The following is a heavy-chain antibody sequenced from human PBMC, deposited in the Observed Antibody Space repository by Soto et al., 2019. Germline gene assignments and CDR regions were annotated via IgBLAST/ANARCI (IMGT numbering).Heavy chain of an antibody. Sequence: QVQLVQSGAEVKKPGSSVKVSCKASGDTFSSHAFGWVRQAPGQGLEWVGGIIPFFGTANYAQKFQGRVAITADESTTTVYMELSSVTSEDTAVYYCARGIEEMATTTAVWSFDLLGRGTLVTVSS. D-gene: IGHD1-1*01. CDR3: ARGIEEMATTTAVWSFDL. CDR2: IIPFFGTA. V-gene: IGHV1-69*01. CDR1: GDTFSSHA. J-gene: IGHJ2*01.